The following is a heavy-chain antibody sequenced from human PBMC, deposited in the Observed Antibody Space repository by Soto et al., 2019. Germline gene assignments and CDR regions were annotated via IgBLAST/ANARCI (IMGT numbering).Heavy chain of an antibody. CDR3: MRAHESGDFFRMSV. Sequence: SETLSLTCSVSGGSVSSGSNYWGWFRQPPGKELEFIGYIYRSGSTRVNTSLKSRVILSMETSKNQFSLNLTSVTALDTAVYFCMRAHESGDFFRMSVWGPGTTVTVSS. CDR1: GGSVSSGSNY. V-gene: IGHV4-61*01. D-gene: IGHD3-10*01. J-gene: IGHJ6*02. CDR2: IYRSGST.